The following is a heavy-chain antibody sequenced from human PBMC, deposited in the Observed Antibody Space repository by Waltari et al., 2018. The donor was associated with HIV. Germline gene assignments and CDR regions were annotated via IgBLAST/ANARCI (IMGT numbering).Heavy chain of an antibody. Sequence: QVQLVGSGGGVVQPGRSMRLSCAASGFTFSSYGMHWVRQAPGKGLEWVTVISYYGDNKYYADSVKGRFTISRDNSKNTLYLQMNSLRPEDTAVYYCARGASGWSPGYWGQGTLVTVSS. CDR3: ARGASGWSPGY. D-gene: IGHD6-19*01. J-gene: IGHJ4*02. V-gene: IGHV3-30*03. CDR1: GFTFSSYG. CDR2: ISYYGDNK.